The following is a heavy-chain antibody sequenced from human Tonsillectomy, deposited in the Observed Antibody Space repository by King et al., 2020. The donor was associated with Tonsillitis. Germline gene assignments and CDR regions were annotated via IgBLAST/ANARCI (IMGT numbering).Heavy chain of an antibody. CDR3: ALLTAAEYFQH. J-gene: IGHJ1*01. CDR2: IYWDDDK. Sequence: TLKESGPTLVKPTQTLTLTCTFSGFSLSISGVGVGWIRQPPGKALEWLALIYWDDDKRYSPSLKSRLTITKDTSKNQVVLTMTNMDPVDTATYYCALLTAAEYFQHWGQGTLVTVSS. V-gene: IGHV2-5*02. D-gene: IGHD3-9*01. CDR1: GFSLSISGVG.